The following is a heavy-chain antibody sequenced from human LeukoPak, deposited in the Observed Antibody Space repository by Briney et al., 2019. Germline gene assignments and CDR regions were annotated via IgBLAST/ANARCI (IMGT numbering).Heavy chain of an antibody. CDR1: GGTFSSYA. CDR3: ASGGSGWYEPDAFDI. J-gene: IGHJ3*02. CDR2: IIPIFGTA. V-gene: IGHV1-69*05. Sequence: AASVKVSCKASGGTFSSYAISWVRQAPGQGLEWMGRIIPIFGTANYAQKFQGRVTITTDESTSTAYMELSSLRSEDTAVYYCASGGSGWYEPDAFDIWGQGTMVTVSS. D-gene: IGHD6-19*01.